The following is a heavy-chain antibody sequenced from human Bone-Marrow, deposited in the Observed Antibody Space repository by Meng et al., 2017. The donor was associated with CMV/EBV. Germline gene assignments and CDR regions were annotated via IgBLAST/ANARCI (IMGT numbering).Heavy chain of an antibody. CDR1: GVSISTHY. D-gene: IGHD1-1*01. CDR3: AERGGGY. CDR2: IHYTGRA. Sequence: QVQLKPSGPGLVKPSETLSLPCRVSGVSISTHYWSWIRQTPGKGLEWIASIHYTGRADYSPSLKSRVTVSVDTSDSQLSLKLSSVTTADTAMYYCAERGGGYWGQGILVTVSS. J-gene: IGHJ4*02. V-gene: IGHV4-59*11.